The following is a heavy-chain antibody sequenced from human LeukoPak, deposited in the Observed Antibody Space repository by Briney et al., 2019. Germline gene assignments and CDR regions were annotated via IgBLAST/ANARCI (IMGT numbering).Heavy chain of an antibody. D-gene: IGHD6-13*01. V-gene: IGHV3-7*04. CDR2: IKQDGSEK. J-gene: IGHJ5*02. CDR3: ARGGIAWGDWFDP. Sequence: GGSLRLSCAASGFTFSSYWMSWVRQAPGKGLEWVANIKQDGSEKYYVDSVKGRFTISRDNAKNSLYLQMNSLRAEDTAVYYCARGGIAWGDWFDPWGQGTLVTVSS. CDR1: GFTFSSYW.